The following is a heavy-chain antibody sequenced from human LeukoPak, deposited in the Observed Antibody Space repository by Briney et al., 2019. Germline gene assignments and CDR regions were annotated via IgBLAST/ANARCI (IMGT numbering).Heavy chain of an antibody. J-gene: IGHJ5*02. CDR1: GGSISSSSYY. V-gene: IGHV4-39*07. D-gene: IGHD2-15*01. CDR3: ARDDCSGGSCYSWFDP. CDR2: IYYSGST. Sequence: SETLSLTCTVSGGSISSSSYYWGWIRQPPGKGLEWIGSIYYSGSTYYNPSLKSRVTISVDTSKNQFSLKLSSVTAADTAVYYCARDDCSGGSCYSWFDPWGQGTLVTVSS.